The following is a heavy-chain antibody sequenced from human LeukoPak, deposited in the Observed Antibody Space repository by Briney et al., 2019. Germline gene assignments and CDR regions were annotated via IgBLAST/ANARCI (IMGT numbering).Heavy chain of an antibody. CDR1: GYTFTGYY. CDR2: INPNSGGT. V-gene: IGHV1-2*06. J-gene: IGHJ5*02. Sequence: GASVKVSCKASGYTFTGYYMHWVRQAPGQGLEWMGRINPNSGGTNYAQKFQGRVTMTRDTSISTAYMELSRLRSDDTAVYYCARWFSYGSGSSQINWFDPWGQGTLVTVSS. CDR3: ARWFSYGSGSSQINWFDP. D-gene: IGHD3-10*01.